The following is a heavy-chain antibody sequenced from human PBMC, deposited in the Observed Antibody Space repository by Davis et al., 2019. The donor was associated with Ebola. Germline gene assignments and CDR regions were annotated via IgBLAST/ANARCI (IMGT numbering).Heavy chain of an antibody. D-gene: IGHD6-13*01. Sequence: PSETLSLTCGVYGGSFSDYYWSWIRPAPGKGLEWIGEINHSGTTNYNPSLKSRVTISVDMSKNQFSLRLSSVTAADTAVYYCARGDKVAPVGKRGLRHLDGFDSWGQGTLVTVS. CDR3: ARGDKVAPVGKRGLRHLDGFDS. CDR1: GGSFSDYY. J-gene: IGHJ4*02. CDR2: INHSGTT. V-gene: IGHV4-34*01.